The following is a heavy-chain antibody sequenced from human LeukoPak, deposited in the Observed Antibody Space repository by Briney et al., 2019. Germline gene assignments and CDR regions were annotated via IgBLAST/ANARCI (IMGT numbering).Heavy chain of an antibody. CDR3: ARLPLGASGEVLNLDL. CDR1: GEFFSGFY. Sequence: SETLSLTCDVHGEFFSGFYWSWIRQSPGKGLEWIGDINHSGTTKYNPSLKSRVTLLIDTSKNHFSLKVNSVTAADTAVYYCARLPLGASGEVLNLDLWGQGTVVTVSS. V-gene: IGHV4-34*01. J-gene: IGHJ5*02. D-gene: IGHD3-10*01. CDR2: INHSGTT.